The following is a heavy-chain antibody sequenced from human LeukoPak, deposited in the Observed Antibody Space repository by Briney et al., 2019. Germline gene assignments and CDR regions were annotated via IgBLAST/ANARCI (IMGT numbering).Heavy chain of an antibody. J-gene: IGHJ3*02. CDR2: INTNTGNP. V-gene: IGHV7-4-1*02. CDR1: GYTFTGYY. CDR3: ARDLYDSSGYYPHDAFDI. D-gene: IGHD3-22*01. Sequence: ASVKVSCKASGYTFTGYYMHWVRQAPGQGLEWMGWINTNTGNPTYAQGFTGRFVFSLDTSVSTAYLQISSLKAEDTAVYYCARDLYDSSGYYPHDAFDIWGQGTMVTVSS.